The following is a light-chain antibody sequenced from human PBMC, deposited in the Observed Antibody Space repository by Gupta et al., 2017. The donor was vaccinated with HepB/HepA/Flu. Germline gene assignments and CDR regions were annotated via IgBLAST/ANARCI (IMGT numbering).Light chain of an antibody. V-gene: IGKV3D-20*01. CDR2: DAS. CDR3: QEYGSSPPSLT. CDR1: HSVSSSY. Sequence: ELVFTQPPATLSLSPGERATLSCGASHSVSSSYLAWYQQKPGLAPRLLIYDASSRATGIPDRFSGSGAGTDFSLTISRREPEDFAVYYCQEYGSSPPSLTFGGGTKVEIK. J-gene: IGKJ4*01.